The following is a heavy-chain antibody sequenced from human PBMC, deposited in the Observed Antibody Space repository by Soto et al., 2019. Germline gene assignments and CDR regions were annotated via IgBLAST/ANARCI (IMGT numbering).Heavy chain of an antibody. J-gene: IGHJ4*02. Sequence: ASVKVSCKASGYTFTSYGISWVRQAPGQGPEWMGWISAYNGNTNYAQKLQGRVTMTTDTSTSTAYMELRSLRSDDTAVYYCARDAGNPYSSSWSPLRVVVDYWGQGTLVTVSS. CDR3: ARDAGNPYSSSWSPLRVVVDY. V-gene: IGHV1-18*01. D-gene: IGHD6-13*01. CDR2: ISAYNGNT. CDR1: GYTFTSYG.